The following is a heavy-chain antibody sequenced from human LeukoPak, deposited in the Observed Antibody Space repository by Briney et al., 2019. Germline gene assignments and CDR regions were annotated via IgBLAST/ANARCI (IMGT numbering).Heavy chain of an antibody. V-gene: IGHV1-18*01. CDR1: GYTFTSYG. Sequence: GASVKVSCKASGYTFTSYGISWVRQAPGQGLEWMGWISAYNGNTHYAQKLQGRVTMTTDTSTSTAYMELRSRRSDDTAVYYCARDSYLTRAAAGTRYFLHWGQGTLVTVSS. D-gene: IGHD6-13*01. CDR3: ARDSYLTRAAAGTRYFLH. CDR2: ISAYNGNT. J-gene: IGHJ1*01.